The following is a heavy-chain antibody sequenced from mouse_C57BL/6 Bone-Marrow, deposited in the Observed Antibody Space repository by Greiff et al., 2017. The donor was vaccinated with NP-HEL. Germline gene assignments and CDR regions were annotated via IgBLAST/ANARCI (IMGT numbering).Heavy chain of an antibody. Sequence: VQLQQPGAELVKPGASVKMSCKASGYTFTSYWITWVKQRPGQGLEWIGDIYPGSGSTNYNEKFKSKATLTVDTSSSTAYMQLSSLTSEDSAVYYCAREERLLFDYYAMDYWGQGTSVTVSS. CDR1: GYTFTSYW. CDR2: IYPGSGST. J-gene: IGHJ4*01. V-gene: IGHV1-55*01. CDR3: AREERLLFDYYAMDY. D-gene: IGHD2-10*01.